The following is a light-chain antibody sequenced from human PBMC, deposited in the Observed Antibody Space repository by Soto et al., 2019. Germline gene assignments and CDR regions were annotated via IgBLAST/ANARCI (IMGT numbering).Light chain of an antibody. CDR2: GAS. Sequence: EIVLTQSPAPLSLSPGERATLSCRASQSVSSYLAWYQQKPGQAPRLLIYGASTRATGVPARFSGSGSGTVFTLTISRLQSEDFAVYYCQQYNNWWTLGQGTKVDIK. J-gene: IGKJ1*01. V-gene: IGKV3-15*01. CDR1: QSVSSY. CDR3: QQYNNWWT.